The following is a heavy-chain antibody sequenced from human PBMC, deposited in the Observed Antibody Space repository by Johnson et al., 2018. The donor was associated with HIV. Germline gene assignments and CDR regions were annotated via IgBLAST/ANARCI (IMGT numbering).Heavy chain of an antibody. CDR1: GFIFSNAW. Sequence: VQLVESGGGLVKPGGSLRLSCVASGFIFSNAWMRWVRQAPGKGLEWVGRLKSRTDGETADYAAPVKGRFTISRDDSKNTLYLQMNSLKTEDTALYYCTTEVPGWPYYNACDSWGQGTMVTVAS. J-gene: IGHJ3*02. D-gene: IGHD1-26*01. V-gene: IGHV3-15*01. CDR2: LKSRTDGETA. CDR3: TTEVPGWPYYNACDS.